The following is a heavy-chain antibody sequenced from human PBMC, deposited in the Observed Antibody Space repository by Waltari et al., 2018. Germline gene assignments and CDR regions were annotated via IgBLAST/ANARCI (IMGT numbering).Heavy chain of an antibody. V-gene: IGHV4-39*01. CDR2: IFFSVRT. D-gene: IGHD4-17*01. CDR1: GGSITSGDYY. Sequence: QLQLQESGPGLVKPSETLSLSCTVPGGSITSGDYYWRWIRQSPGKGLELIGGIFFSVRTYYNPSLKSRLAISVDTSKNQFSLKLSSVTAADTAVYYCVRHEGTRTTARAHFDSWGQGTLVAVSS. CDR3: VRHEGTRTTARAHFDS. J-gene: IGHJ4*02.